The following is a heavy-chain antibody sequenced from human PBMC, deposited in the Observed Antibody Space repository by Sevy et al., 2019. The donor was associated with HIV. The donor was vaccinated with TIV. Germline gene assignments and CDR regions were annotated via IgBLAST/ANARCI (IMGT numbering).Heavy chain of an antibody. J-gene: IGHJ4*02. D-gene: IGHD3-10*01. V-gene: IGHV6-1*01. CDR2: TSYRSKWYN. Sequence: SQTLSLTCAISGDSVSSNSAAWNWIRQSPSRGLEWLGRTSYRSKWYNDYAVSVKSRITINPDTSKNQFSLQLNSVTPGDTAVYYCARAGYYGSGTRLYYFDYWGQGTLVTVSS. CDR3: ARAGYYGSGTRLYYFDY. CDR1: GDSVSSNSAA.